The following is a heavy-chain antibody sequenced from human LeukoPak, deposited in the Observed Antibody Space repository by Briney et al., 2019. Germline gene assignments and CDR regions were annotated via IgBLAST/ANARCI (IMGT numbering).Heavy chain of an antibody. V-gene: IGHV4-34*01. D-gene: IGHD3-10*01. Sequence: SETLSLTCAVYGGSFSGYYWSWIRQPPGKGLEWIGEINHSGSTNYNPSLKSRVTISVDTSKNQFSLKLSSVTAADTAVYYCARHSPKGSGSYGIDYWGQGTLVTVSS. CDR1: GGSFSGYY. CDR3: ARHSPKGSGSYGIDY. CDR2: INHSGST. J-gene: IGHJ4*02.